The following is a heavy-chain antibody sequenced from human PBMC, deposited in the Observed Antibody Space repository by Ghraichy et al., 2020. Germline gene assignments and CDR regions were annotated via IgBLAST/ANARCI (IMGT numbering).Heavy chain of an antibody. CDR2: IYSGGST. Sequence: GGSLRLSCAASGFTVSSNYMSWVRQAPGKGLEWVSVIYSGGSTYYADSVKGRFTISRDNSKNTLYLQMNSLRAEDTAVYYCAREVKGGSYGDYSWFDPWGQGTLVTVSS. CDR3: AREVKGGSYGDYSWFDP. D-gene: IGHD4-17*01. CDR1: GFTVSSNY. J-gene: IGHJ5*02. V-gene: IGHV3-53*01.